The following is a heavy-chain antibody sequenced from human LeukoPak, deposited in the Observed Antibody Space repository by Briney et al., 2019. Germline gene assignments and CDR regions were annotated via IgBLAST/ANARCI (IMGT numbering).Heavy chain of an antibody. CDR1: GYTFTNYG. CDR3: ARGGYSYGYYYYYMDV. J-gene: IGHJ6*03. CDR2: IIPIFGTA. Sequence: GASVKVSCKASGYTFTNYGICWVRQAPGQGLEWMGGIIPIFGTANYAQKFQGRVTITTDESTSTAYMELSSLRSEDTAVYYCARGGYSYGYYYYYMDVWGKGTTVTVSS. D-gene: IGHD5-18*01. V-gene: IGHV1-69*05.